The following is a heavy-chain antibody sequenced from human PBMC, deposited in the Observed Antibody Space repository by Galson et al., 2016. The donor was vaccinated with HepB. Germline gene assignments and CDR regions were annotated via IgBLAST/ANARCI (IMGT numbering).Heavy chain of an antibody. CDR1: GFTFSTFG. CDR3: ARGRWIMDV. Sequence: SLRLSCEASGFTFSTFGMHWVRQAPGKGLEWVALIYYDGSNKYYAASVKGRFTISRDNSYNTLYLQMNSLRAEDTAVYYCARGRWIMDVWGQGTTVTVSS. D-gene: IGHD5-12*01. V-gene: IGHV3-33*01. J-gene: IGHJ6*02. CDR2: IYYDGSNK.